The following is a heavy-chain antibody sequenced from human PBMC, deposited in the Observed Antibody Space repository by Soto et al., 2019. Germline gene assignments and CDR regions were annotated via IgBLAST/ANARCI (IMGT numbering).Heavy chain of an antibody. V-gene: IGHV3-48*02. CDR1: GFTFSSYS. D-gene: IGHD3-3*01. CDR2: ISSRSSTI. CDR3: AGTSIFGGLGVFDP. Sequence: EVQLVESGGGLVQPGGSLRLSCAASGFTFSSYSMNWVRQAPGKGLGWVSYISSRSSTIYYAVSVKGRFTISRDNAKNSLYLQMNSLRDEDTAVYYCAGTSIFGGLGVFDPWGQGTLVTVSS. J-gene: IGHJ5*02.